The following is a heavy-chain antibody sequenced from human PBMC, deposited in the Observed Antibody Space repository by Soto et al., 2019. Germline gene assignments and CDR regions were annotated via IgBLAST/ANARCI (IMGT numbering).Heavy chain of an antibody. V-gene: IGHV3-23*01. CDR1: GFTFSSYA. CDR2: ISGSGGGT. J-gene: IGHJ4*02. Sequence: GGSLRLSCAASGFTFSSYAMSWVRQAPGKGLGWVSTISGSGGGTYYADSMRGRFTISRDNSKNTLYLQMYSLRVEDTAVYYCARESDHWGQGTLVTVSS. CDR3: ARESDH.